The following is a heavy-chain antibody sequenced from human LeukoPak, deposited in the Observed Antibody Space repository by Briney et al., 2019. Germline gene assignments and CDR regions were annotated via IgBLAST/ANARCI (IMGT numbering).Heavy chain of an antibody. Sequence: GASVTVSCKVSGYTLTELSMHWVRQAPGKGLEWMGGFDPEDGETIYAQKFQGRVTMTEDTSTDTAYMELSSLRSEDTAVYYCATDLPTYYYDRSGYYGYWGQGTLVTVSS. CDR3: ATDLPTYYYDRSGYYGY. V-gene: IGHV1-24*01. CDR2: FDPEDGET. J-gene: IGHJ4*02. CDR1: GYTLTELS. D-gene: IGHD3-22*01.